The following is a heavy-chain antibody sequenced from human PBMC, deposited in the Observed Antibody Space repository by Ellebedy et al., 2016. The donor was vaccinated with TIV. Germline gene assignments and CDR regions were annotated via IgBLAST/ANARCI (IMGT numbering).Heavy chain of an antibody. J-gene: IGHJ4*02. CDR3: YSGGY. CDR1: GFAFSGYA. D-gene: IGHD1-26*01. V-gene: IGHV3-23*01. CDR2: ISYSSDIT. Sequence: GESLKISXAASGFAFSGYAMSWVRQAPGKGLEWVSSISYSSDITHYADSVKGRFTISRDNAKNSLYLQMNSLRAEDTAVYYTYSGGYWGQGTLVTVSS.